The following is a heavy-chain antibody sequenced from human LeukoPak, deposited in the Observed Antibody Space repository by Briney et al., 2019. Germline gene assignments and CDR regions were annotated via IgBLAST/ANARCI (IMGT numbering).Heavy chain of an antibody. D-gene: IGHD6-13*01. CDR3: ARETKYSSRIAESINWFDP. CDR1: GDSVSSSSAA. V-gene: IGHV6-1*01. J-gene: IGHJ5*02. CDR2: TYYRSKWYN. Sequence: SQTLSLTCAISGDSVSSSSAAWNWIRQSPSRSLEWLGRTYYRSKWYNDYAVSVKSRITINPDTSKNQFSLQLNSVTPEDTAVYYCARETKYSSRIAESINWFDPWGQGTLVTVSS.